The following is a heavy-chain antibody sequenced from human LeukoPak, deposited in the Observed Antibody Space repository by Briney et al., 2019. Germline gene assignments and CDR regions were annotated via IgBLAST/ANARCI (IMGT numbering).Heavy chain of an antibody. D-gene: IGHD6-19*01. CDR1: GFTFSSYS. CDR2: ISSSSSYI. V-gene: IGHV3-21*01. Sequence: GGSLRLSCAASGFTFSSYSMNWVRQAPGKGLEWVSSISSSSSYIYYVDSVKGRFTISRDNAKNSLYLQMNSLRAEDTAVYYCARRGWQWLSPLDYWGQGTLVTVSS. J-gene: IGHJ4*02. CDR3: ARRGWQWLSPLDY.